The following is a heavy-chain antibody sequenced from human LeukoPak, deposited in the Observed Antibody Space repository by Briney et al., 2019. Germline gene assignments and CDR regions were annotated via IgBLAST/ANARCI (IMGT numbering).Heavy chain of an antibody. CDR2: VIPMFATA. J-gene: IGHJ4*02. CDR3: ASSYDILTGYYVY. D-gene: IGHD3-9*01. V-gene: IGHV1-69*13. Sequence: SVKVSGKASEGTSSKYAIIWVRQAPGQGLEWMGGVIPMFATANYAQKFQDRVTIIADESTGTAYMELSRLRSEDTAVYYCASSYDILTGYYVYWGQGSLVTVSS. CDR1: EGTSSKYA.